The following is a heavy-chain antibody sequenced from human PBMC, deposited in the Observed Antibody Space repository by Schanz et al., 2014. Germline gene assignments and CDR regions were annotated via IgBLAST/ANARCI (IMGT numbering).Heavy chain of an antibody. V-gene: IGHV4-59*01. CDR2: LFYTGHS. J-gene: IGHJ6*02. Sequence: QVQLQESGPGLVKPWETLSLTCTVSDASINRYYWAWIRQPPGKGLEWIGYLFYTGHSNYNPSLKSQVSMSLDTSKKQFSMKLYSVTAADTAVYYCARQGNIEVAGIFYYSGLDVWGQGTTVLVSS. CDR1: DASINRYY. CDR3: ARQGNIEVAGIFYYSGLDV. D-gene: IGHD6-19*01.